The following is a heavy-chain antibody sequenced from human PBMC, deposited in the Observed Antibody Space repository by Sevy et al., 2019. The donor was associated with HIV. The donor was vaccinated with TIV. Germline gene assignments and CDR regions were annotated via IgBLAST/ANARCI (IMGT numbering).Heavy chain of an antibody. Sequence: GGSLRLSCAASGFTFSSYSMNWVRQAPGKGLEWVSSISSSSSYIYYADSVKGRFTISRENAKNSLYLQMNSLRAADTAIYYCAKRRVQSGLSGGGANYGMDVCGRGTTVTVSS. V-gene: IGHV3-21*04. CDR1: GFTFSSYS. D-gene: IGHD2-8*02. CDR3: AKRRVQSGLSGGGANYGMDV. CDR2: ISSSSSYI. J-gene: IGHJ6*02.